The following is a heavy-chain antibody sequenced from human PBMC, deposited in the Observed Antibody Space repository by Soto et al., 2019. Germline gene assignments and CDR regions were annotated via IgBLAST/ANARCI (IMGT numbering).Heavy chain of an antibody. D-gene: IGHD5-18*01. CDR3: ARARGYTYGPPTY. V-gene: IGHV3-33*01. J-gene: IGHJ4*02. CDR2: IWYDGSLK. CDR1: VFTFNTYG. Sequence: PGWSLRLSCAASVFTFNTYGMHWFRQAPGKGLEWVAVIWYDGSLKYYADSVKGRFTISRDNSKNTLYLQINSLRAEDTAVYYCARARGYTYGPPTYWGQGTLVTVSS.